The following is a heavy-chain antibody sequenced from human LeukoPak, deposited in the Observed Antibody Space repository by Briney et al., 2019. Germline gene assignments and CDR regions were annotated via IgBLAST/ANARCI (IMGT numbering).Heavy chain of an antibody. V-gene: IGHV3-11*04. J-gene: IGHJ4*02. CDR2: ISSSGSTI. CDR3: AREDTAMVHFDY. CDR1: GFTFSAYY. Sequence: GGSLRLSCAASGFTFSAYYMSWIRQAPGKGLEWVSYISSSGSTIYYADSVKGRFTISRDNAKNSLYLQMNSLRAEDTAVYYCAREDTAMVHFDYWGQGTLVTVSS. D-gene: IGHD5-18*01.